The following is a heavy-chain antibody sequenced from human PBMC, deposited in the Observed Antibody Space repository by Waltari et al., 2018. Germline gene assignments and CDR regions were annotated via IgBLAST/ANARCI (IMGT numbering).Heavy chain of an antibody. Sequence: QVQLQESGPGLVKPSETLSLTCTVPGGSLCSYSWSWIRQPRGKGLGWIGCSYYSGSTNYKPSLKSRVTISVDTSKNQFSLKLSSVTAADTAVYYCARDQGRIAAANDAFDIWGQGTMVTVSS. D-gene: IGHD6-13*01. V-gene: IGHV4-59*01. J-gene: IGHJ3*02. CDR2: SYYSGST. CDR1: GGSLCSYS. CDR3: ARDQGRIAAANDAFDI.